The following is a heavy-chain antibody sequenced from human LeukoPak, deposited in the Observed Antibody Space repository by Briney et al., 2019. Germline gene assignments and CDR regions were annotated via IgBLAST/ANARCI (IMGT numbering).Heavy chain of an antibody. V-gene: IGHV1-69*13. Sequence: SVKVSCKASGGTFSSNAISWVRQAPGQGLEWMGGIIPIFGTANYAQKFQGRVTITADESTSTAYMGLSSLRSEDTAVYYCARENDYGDPYYFDYWGQGTLVTVSS. J-gene: IGHJ4*02. CDR3: ARENDYGDPYYFDY. CDR2: IIPIFGTA. CDR1: GGTFSSNA. D-gene: IGHD4-17*01.